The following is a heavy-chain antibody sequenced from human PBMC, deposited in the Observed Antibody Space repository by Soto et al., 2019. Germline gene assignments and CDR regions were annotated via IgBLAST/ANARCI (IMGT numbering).Heavy chain of an antibody. Sequence: EVQLVESGGGLVKPGGSLRLSCAASGFTFSSYSMNWVRQAPGKGLEWVSSISSSSSYIYYADSVKGRFTISRDNAKNSLYLQMNSLRAEDTAVYYCARDKHSSSSGWEYYFDYWGQGTLVTVSS. J-gene: IGHJ4*02. CDR1: GFTFSSYS. D-gene: IGHD6-6*01. CDR2: ISSSSSYI. V-gene: IGHV3-21*01. CDR3: ARDKHSSSSGWEYYFDY.